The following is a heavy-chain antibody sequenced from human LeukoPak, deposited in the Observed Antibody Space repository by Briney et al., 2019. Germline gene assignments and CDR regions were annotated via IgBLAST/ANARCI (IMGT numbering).Heavy chain of an antibody. D-gene: IGHD2-2*01. CDR3: ARVPAAPVSGWFDP. V-gene: IGHV4-59*01. CDR1: GGSISSYY. CDR2: IYYSGST. J-gene: IGHJ5*02. Sequence: SETLSLTCTVSGGSISSYYWSWIQQPPGKGLEWIGYIYYSGSTNYNPSLKSRVTISVDTSKNQFSLKLSSVTAADTAVYYCARVPAAPVSGWFDPWGQGTLVTVSS.